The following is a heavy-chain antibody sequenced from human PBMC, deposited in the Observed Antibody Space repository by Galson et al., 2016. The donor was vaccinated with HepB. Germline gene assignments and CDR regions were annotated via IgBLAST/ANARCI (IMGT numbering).Heavy chain of an antibody. CDR2: IYSSGGT. J-gene: IGHJ4*02. CDR1: GGFISSRSYY. D-gene: IGHD4-23*01. CDR3: ARLGSKDGTTVVTFDN. Sequence: SETLSLTCTVSGGFISSRSYYWGWVRQSPGKGLEWIGTIYSSGGTSYNPSFQSRATISVDTSKNQFSLKLNSVTAADTAVYYCARLGSKDGTTVVTFDNWGQGTLVTVSS. V-gene: IGHV4-39*01.